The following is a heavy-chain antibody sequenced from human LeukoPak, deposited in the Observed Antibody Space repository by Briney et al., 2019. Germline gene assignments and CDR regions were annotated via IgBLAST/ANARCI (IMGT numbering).Heavy chain of an antibody. CDR3: ARGGSGYSSGWYEDYGMDV. CDR2: INPNSGGT. Sequence: ASVKVSCKASGYTFTGYYMHWVRQAPGQGLEWMGWINPNSGGTNYAQKFQGRVTMTRDTSISTAYMELSRLRSDDTAVYYCARGGSGYSSGWYEDYGMDVWGQGTTVTVS. J-gene: IGHJ6*02. D-gene: IGHD6-19*01. V-gene: IGHV1-2*02. CDR1: GYTFTGYY.